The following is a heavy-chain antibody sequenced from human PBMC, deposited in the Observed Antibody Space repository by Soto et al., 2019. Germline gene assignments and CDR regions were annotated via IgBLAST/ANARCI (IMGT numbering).Heavy chain of an antibody. CDR3: ARTYCSSTRCYSGNNWFDP. D-gene: IGHD2-2*02. CDR2: ISAYNGNT. J-gene: IGHJ5*02. CDR1: VYTFTSYG. V-gene: IGHV1-18*01. Sequence: ASVKVSCTASVYTFTSYGISWVRQAPGQGLEWMGWISAYNGNTNYAQKLQGRVTMTTDTSTSTAYMELRSLRSDDTAVYYCARTYCSSTRCYSGNNWFDPWGQGTLVTVSS.